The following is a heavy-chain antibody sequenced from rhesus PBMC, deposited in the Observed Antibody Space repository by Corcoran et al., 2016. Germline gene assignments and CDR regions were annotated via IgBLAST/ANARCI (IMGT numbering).Heavy chain of an antibody. CDR1: GGSISSNN. CDR2: ISGSGETT. CDR3: ARAGCGYPFDF. D-gene: IGHD3-28*01. J-gene: IGHJ4*01. Sequence: QLQLQESGPGLVKPSETLSLTCAVSGGSISSNNWSWIRQPPGKGLEWSGRISGSGETTAYNPSLTSRVNISTDSPEHQFYLQLSSMTAADTAVCYCARAGCGYPFDFWGQGVLVTVSS. V-gene: IGHV4-173*01.